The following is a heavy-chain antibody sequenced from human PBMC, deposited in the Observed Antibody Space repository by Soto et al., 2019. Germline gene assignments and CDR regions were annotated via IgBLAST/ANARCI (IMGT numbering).Heavy chain of an antibody. J-gene: IGHJ4*02. V-gene: IGHV1-18*01. CDR2: ISAYNGNT. Sequence: ASVKVSCKASGYTFTSYGISWVRQAPGQGLEWMGWISAYNGNTNYAQKLQGRVTMTTDTSTSTAYMELRSLRSDDTAVYYCARENRGYCSGGSCYSVMDYFDYWGQGTLVTVPS. CDR3: ARENRGYCSGGSCYSVMDYFDY. D-gene: IGHD2-15*01. CDR1: GYTFTSYG.